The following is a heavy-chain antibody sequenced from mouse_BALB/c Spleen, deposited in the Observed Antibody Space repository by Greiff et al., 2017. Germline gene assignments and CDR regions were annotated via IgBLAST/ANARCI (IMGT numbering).Heavy chain of an antibody. J-gene: IGHJ2*01. CDR1: GYTFTSYW. D-gene: IGHD1-1*01. CDR3: ARLYYGSSLRYVDY. V-gene: IGHV1-7*01. CDR2: INPSTGYT. Sequence: QVQLQQSGAELAKPGASVKMSCKASGYTFTSYWMHWVKQRPGQGLEWIGYINPSTGYTEYNQKFKDKATLTADKSSSTAYMQLSSLTSEDSAVYYCARLYYGSSLRYVDYWGQGTALTVSS.